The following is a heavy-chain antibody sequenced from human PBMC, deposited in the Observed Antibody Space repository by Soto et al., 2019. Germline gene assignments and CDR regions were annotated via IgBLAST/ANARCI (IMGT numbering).Heavy chain of an antibody. D-gene: IGHD1-1*01. Sequence: GESLKISCAASGFTFSSYAMSWVRQAPGKGLEWVSAISGSGGNTYYADSVKGRITISRDNSKNTLYLQMNNLRAEDTSVNYSAKDIVDWTVFDYWGQGTLVTVSS. V-gene: IGHV3-23*01. CDR3: AKDIVDWTVFDY. CDR2: ISGSGGNT. CDR1: GFTFSSYA. J-gene: IGHJ4*02.